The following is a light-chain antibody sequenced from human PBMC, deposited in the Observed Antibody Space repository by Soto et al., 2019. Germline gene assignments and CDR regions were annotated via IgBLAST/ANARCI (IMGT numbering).Light chain of an antibody. CDR3: QKYNNWPRK. CDR1: QGISSY. J-gene: IGKJ1*01. Sequence: VIWMTHSPSLLSASTLYIVTISFRVSQGISSYLAWYQQKPGKAPELLIYAASTLQSGVPSRFSGSGSGTEFTLTISSLQSEDFAVYYCQKYNNWPRKFGQGTKVDIK. CDR2: AAS. V-gene: IGKV1D-8*03.